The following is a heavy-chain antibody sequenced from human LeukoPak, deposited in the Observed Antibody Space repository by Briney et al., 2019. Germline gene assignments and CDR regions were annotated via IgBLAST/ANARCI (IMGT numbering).Heavy chain of an antibody. CDR3: AKLTTGWFEDF. CDR2: IRASDSNT. J-gene: IGHJ4*02. Sequence: GGSLRLSCAATGFTPISYSMTWVRQAPGKGLEWVSAIRASDSNTFYADSVKGRFTISRDSSKNTLYLQMNDLGDEDTAVYYCAKLTTGWFEDFWGQGTLVTVSS. V-gene: IGHV3-23*01. CDR1: GFTPISYS. D-gene: IGHD2-8*02.